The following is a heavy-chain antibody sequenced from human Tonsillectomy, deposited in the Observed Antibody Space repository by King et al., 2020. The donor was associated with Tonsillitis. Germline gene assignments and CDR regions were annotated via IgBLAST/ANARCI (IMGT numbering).Heavy chain of an antibody. CDR2: IYPDDADT. J-gene: IGHJ4*02. CDR3: ARPGYQLPYSFDY. CDR1: RYSFTSHW. V-gene: IGHV5-51*01. D-gene: IGHD2-2*01. Sequence: VQLVESGAEVKKPGESLKISCKGSRYSFTSHWIGWVRQMPGKGLEWMGIIYPDDADTRYSPSFQGQVTISADKSISTAYLQWSSLKASDTAMYYCARPGYQLPYSFDYWGQGTLVTVSS.